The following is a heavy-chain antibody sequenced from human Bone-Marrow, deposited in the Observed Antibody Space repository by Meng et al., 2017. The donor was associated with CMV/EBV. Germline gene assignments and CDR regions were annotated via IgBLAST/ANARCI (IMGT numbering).Heavy chain of an antibody. V-gene: IGHV3-21*01. D-gene: IGHD6-6*01. CDR3: ARSPSSSPNYYGMDV. Sequence: GGSLRPSCAASGFTFSTYGMNWVRQAPGKGLEWVSSITIRSSYKYYADSMKGRFTISRDNAKNSLYLQMNSLRVEDTAVYYCARSPSSSPNYYGMDVWGQGTTVTVSS. CDR2: ITIRSSYK. CDR1: GFTFSTYG. J-gene: IGHJ6*02.